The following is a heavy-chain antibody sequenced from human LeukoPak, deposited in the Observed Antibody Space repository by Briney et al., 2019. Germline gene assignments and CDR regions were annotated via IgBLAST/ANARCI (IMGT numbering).Heavy chain of an antibody. V-gene: IGHV3-30-3*01. D-gene: IGHD6-6*01. J-gene: IGHJ4*02. CDR3: AKDLSSSGDY. CDR2: ISYDGSNK. Sequence: GGSLRLSCAASGLTFSSYAMNWVRQAPGKGLEWVAVISYDGSNKYYADSVKGRFTISRDNSKNTLYLQMNSLRAEDTAVYYCAKDLSSSGDYWGQGTLVTVSS. CDR1: GLTFSSYA.